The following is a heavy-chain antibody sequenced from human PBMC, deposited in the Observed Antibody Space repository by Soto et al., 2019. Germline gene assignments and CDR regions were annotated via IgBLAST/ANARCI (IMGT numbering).Heavy chain of an antibody. J-gene: IGHJ4*02. Sequence: SVKVSGKASGFTFTDSAVHWVRQARGQRLEWIGWIVAGSGDTNFAQEFQGRVTITRDMSTSTAYMEVGSLRSEDTAVYYCAAGRTIADFDYWGQGTLVTVSS. CDR1: GFTFTDSA. V-gene: IGHV1-58*01. CDR3: AAGRTIADFDY. D-gene: IGHD6-13*01. CDR2: IVAGSGDT.